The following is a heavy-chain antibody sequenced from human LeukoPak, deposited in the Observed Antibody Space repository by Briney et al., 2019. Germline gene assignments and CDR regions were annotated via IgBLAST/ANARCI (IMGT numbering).Heavy chain of an antibody. V-gene: IGHV4-61*02. CDR3: ARGANWFDP. CDR1: GGSISSGSYY. D-gene: IGHD4/OR15-4a*01. J-gene: IGHJ5*02. CDR2: IYTSGST. Sequence: SQTLSLTCTVSGGSISSGSYYWSWIRQPAGKGLEWIGRIYTSGSTNYNPSLKSRVTISVDTSKNQFSLKLSSVTAADTAVYYCARGANWFDPWGQGTLVAVSS.